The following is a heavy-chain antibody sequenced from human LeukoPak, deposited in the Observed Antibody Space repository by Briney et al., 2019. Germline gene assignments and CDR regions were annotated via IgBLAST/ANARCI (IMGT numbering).Heavy chain of an antibody. V-gene: IGHV1-2*02. CDR1: GYTFTDYY. D-gene: IGHD2-2*01. Sequence: ASVKVSRKASGYTFTDYYMQWVRQAPGQGLESMGWLNPNSGGTNYAQKFQGRVTMTRDTSISTAYMELSRLRSDDTAVYYCARGGLSSTSRFIDCWGQGTLVTVSS. CDR3: ARGGLSSTSRFIDC. J-gene: IGHJ4*02. CDR2: LNPNSGGT.